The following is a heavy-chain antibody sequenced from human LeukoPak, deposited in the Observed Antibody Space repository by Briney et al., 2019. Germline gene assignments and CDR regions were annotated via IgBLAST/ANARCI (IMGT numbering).Heavy chain of an antibody. J-gene: IGHJ4*02. V-gene: IGHV1-3*01. Sequence: ASVKVSCKASGYTFTSYAMHWVRQAPGQRLEWMGWINAGNGNTKYSQKFQGRVTMTEDTSTDTAYMELSSLRSEDTAVYYCATRPGYSSGLWDYWGQGTLVTVSS. CDR1: GYTFTSYA. CDR3: ATRPGYSSGLWDY. D-gene: IGHD6-19*01. CDR2: INAGNGNT.